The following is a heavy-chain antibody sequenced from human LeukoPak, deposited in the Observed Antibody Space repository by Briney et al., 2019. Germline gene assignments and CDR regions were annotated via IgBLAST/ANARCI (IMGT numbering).Heavy chain of an antibody. J-gene: IGHJ4*02. Sequence: GGSLRLSCAASGFTFSINAMSWVRQAPGKGLEWVSTISGSGGSTYYADSVKGRFTISRDNSKNTVYLQMNSLRAEDTAVYYCAKGYSGAWYDFDSWGQGTLVTVSS. V-gene: IGHV3-23*01. D-gene: IGHD6-19*01. CDR1: GFTFSINA. CDR3: AKGYSGAWYDFDS. CDR2: ISGSGGST.